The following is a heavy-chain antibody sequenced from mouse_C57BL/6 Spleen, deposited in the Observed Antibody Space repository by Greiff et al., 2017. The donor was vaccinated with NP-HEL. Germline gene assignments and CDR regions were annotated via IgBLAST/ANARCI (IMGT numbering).Heavy chain of an antibody. J-gene: IGHJ1*03. CDR3: ARSPYGSYWYCDV. V-gene: IGHV5-17*01. CDR2: ISSGSSTI. D-gene: IGHD1-1*01. CDR1: GFTFSDYG. Sequence: EVQLVASGGGLVKPGGSLKLSCAASGFTFSDYGMHWVRQAPEKGLEWVAYISSGSSTIYYADTVKGRFTISRDNAKNTLFLQMTSLRSEDTAMYYCARSPYGSYWYCDVWGTGTTVTVSS.